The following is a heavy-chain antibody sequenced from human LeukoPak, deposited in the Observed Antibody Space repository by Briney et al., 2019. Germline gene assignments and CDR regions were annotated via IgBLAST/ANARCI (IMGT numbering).Heavy chain of an antibody. D-gene: IGHD3-22*01. V-gene: IGHV1-69*13. J-gene: IGHJ4*02. Sequence: ASVKVSCKASGGTFSSYAISWVRQAPGQGLEWMGGIIPIFGTANYAQKFQGRVTITADESTSTAYMELSSLRSEDTAVYYCAREPYYYDSYFDYWGQETLVTISS. CDR2: IIPIFGTA. CDR1: GGTFSSYA. CDR3: AREPYYYDSYFDY.